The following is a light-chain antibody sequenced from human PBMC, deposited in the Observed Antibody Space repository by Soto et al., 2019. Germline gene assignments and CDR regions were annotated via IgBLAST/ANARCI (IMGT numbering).Light chain of an antibody. CDR1: QSISSSF. Sequence: EILLTQSPGILSLSPGERASLXXGASQSISSSFLAWYQQKPGQAPRVXIYGASSRATGIPDRFSGTGSETDFTLTISRLEPEDFAVYYCQQYDNSPITFGQGTRLEIK. CDR3: QQYDNSPIT. J-gene: IGKJ5*01. CDR2: GAS. V-gene: IGKV3-20*01.